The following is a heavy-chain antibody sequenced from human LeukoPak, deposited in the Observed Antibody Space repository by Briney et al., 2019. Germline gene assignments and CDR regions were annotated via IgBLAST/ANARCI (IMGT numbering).Heavy chain of an antibody. CDR3: ARDLAYGAYDFWSGPFDY. CDR2: ISYDGSNK. V-gene: IGHV3-30-3*01. D-gene: IGHD3-3*01. Sequence: GGSLRLSCAASGFTFSSYAMHWVRQAPGKGLEWVAVISYDGSNKYYADSVKGRFTISRDNSKNTLYLQMNSLRAEDTAVYYCARDLAYGAYDFWSGPFDYWGQGTLVTVSS. CDR1: GFTFSSYA. J-gene: IGHJ4*02.